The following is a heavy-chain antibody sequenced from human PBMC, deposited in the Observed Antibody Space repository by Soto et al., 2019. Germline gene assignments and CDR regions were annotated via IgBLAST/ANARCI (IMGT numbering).Heavy chain of an antibody. J-gene: IGHJ4*02. CDR3: ARSSGIAAASFDY. Sequence: ASVKDSCKASGYTFTGYYMHWVRPAPGQGLEWMGWINPNSGGTNYAQKFQGRVTMTRDTFISTAYMELSRMRSDDTAVYYCARSSGIAAASFDYWGQGTLVTVSS. CDR2: INPNSGGT. V-gene: IGHV1-2*02. D-gene: IGHD6-13*01. CDR1: GYTFTGYY.